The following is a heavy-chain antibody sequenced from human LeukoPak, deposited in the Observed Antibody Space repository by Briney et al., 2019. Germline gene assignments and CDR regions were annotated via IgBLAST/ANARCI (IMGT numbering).Heavy chain of an antibody. Sequence: PGGSLRLSCAASGFTFGRYWIHWVRQAPGKGLEWVSRINPDGSTTTYADSVKGRFTISRDNAKNTVYLQMNSLRGEDTAVYYCARAQVGATTDAFDIWGQGTMVTVSS. CDR1: GFTFGRYW. J-gene: IGHJ3*02. CDR3: ARAQVGATTDAFDI. CDR2: INPDGSTT. V-gene: IGHV3-74*01. D-gene: IGHD1-26*01.